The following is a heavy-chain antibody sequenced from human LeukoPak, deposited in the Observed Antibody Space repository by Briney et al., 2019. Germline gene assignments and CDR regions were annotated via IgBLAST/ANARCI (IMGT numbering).Heavy chain of an antibody. Sequence: ASVKVSCKASGYTFTDYYMHRIRQAPGQGLEWMGWINPNSGGTNYAQKFQGSVSMTRDTSITTAYMELSRLRFDDTAVYYCARVTLRFLGDAFDLWGQGTMVTVSS. D-gene: IGHD3-3*01. J-gene: IGHJ3*01. CDR2: INPNSGGT. CDR1: GYTFTDYY. V-gene: IGHV1-2*02. CDR3: ARVTLRFLGDAFDL.